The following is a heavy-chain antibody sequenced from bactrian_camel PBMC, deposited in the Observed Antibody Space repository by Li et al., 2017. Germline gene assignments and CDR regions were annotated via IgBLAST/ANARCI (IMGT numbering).Heavy chain of an antibody. V-gene: IGHV3S31*01. CDR1: GFTFSIYA. Sequence: VQLVESGGGLAQPGGSLRLSCAASGFTFSIYAMSWVRQAPGKGLEWVSTINSGGDSTDYADSVKGRFTISRDSAKNTLYLQMNSLQPEDTAMYYCAAALYGGSGCVPHHYEHWGQGTQVTVS. J-gene: IGHJ4*01. D-gene: IGHD6*01. CDR3: AAALYGGSGCVPHHYEH. CDR2: INSGGDST.